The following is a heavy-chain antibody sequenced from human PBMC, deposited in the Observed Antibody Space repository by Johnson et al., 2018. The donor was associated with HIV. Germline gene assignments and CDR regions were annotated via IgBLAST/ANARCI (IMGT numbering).Heavy chain of an antibody. V-gene: IGHV3-30*18. CDR1: GFTFSSYG. D-gene: IGHD3/OR15-3a*01. Sequence: QVQLVESGGGVVQPGRSLRLSCAASGFTFSSYGMHWVRQAPGKGLEWVAVISYDGSNKYYADSVKGRFTISRDNSKNTLYLQMNSLRAEDTAVYYSAKGFFELDDAFDIWGQGTMVTVSS. CDR2: ISYDGSNK. J-gene: IGHJ3*02. CDR3: AKGFFELDDAFDI.